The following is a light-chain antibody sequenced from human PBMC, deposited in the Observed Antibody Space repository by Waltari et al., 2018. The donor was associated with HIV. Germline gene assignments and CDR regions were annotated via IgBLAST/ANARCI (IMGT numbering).Light chain of an antibody. CDR2: VGS. J-gene: IGKJ4*01. CDR1: QSLLSRNGNNY. Sequence: DVVLTQSPLPLRVTPGEPASTSCTSRQSLLSRNGNNYLDWYLQKPGQSPQLLIYVGSNRASGVPDRFSGSGSGTDFTLKISRVEAEDVGVYYCMQALEAPLTFGGGTKVQIK. V-gene: IGKV2-28*01. CDR3: MQALEAPLT.